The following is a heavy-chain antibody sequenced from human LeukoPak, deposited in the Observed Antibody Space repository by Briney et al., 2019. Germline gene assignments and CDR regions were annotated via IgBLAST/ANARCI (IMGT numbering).Heavy chain of an antibody. CDR3: ARGIRYYYGSGSYSSTLFDY. Sequence: SQTLSLTCTVSGGSISSGDYYWSWIRQPPGKGLEWIGYIYYSGSTYYNPSLKSRVTISVDTSRNQFSLKLRSVTAADTAIYYCARGIRYYYGSGSYSSTLFDYWGQGTLVTVSS. J-gene: IGHJ4*02. CDR1: GGSISSGDYY. V-gene: IGHV4-30-4*01. CDR2: IYYSGST. D-gene: IGHD3-10*01.